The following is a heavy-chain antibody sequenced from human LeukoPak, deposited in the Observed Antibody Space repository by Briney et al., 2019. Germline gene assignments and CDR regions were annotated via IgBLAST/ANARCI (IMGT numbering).Heavy chain of an antibody. D-gene: IGHD7-27*01. J-gene: IGHJ6*02. CDR2: ISGSVGST. Sequence: GGSLRLSCAASGFTFSSYAMSWVRQAPGKGLEWVSVISGSVGSTYYADSVKGRFTISRDNSKNTLYLQMNSLRAEDTAVYYCAKDLHRTGEWGMDVWGQGTTVTVSS. CDR3: AKDLHRTGEWGMDV. CDR1: GFTFSSYA. V-gene: IGHV3-23*01.